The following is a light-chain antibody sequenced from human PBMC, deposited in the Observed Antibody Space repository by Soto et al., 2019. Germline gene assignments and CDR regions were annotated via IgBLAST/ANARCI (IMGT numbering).Light chain of an antibody. Sequence: SQSASTLSLSTGERATLSCRASHSVRSYLAWYQQKPGQAPRLLIYDASTRAAGIPARFSGSGSGTEFTLTISSLQSEDFAVYFCQQYNNWPITFAQRTRLAV. J-gene: IGKJ5*01. CDR3: QQYNNWPIT. CDR2: DAS. CDR1: HSVRSY. V-gene: IGKV3D-15*01.